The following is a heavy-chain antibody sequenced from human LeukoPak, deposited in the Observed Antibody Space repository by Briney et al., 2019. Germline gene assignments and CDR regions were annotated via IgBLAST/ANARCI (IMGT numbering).Heavy chain of an antibody. CDR1: GFTFSSYA. D-gene: IGHD6-19*01. CDR2: ISGSGGTT. CDR3: AKGNVRRIVVAGTPFDY. Sequence: PGGSLRLSCAASGFTFSSYAMSWVRQAPGKGLEWVSAISGSGGTTYYTDSVKGRFTISRDNSKNTLYLQMNGLIAEDTAVYYCAKGNVRRIVVAGTPFDYWGQGTLVTVSS. J-gene: IGHJ4*02. V-gene: IGHV3-23*01.